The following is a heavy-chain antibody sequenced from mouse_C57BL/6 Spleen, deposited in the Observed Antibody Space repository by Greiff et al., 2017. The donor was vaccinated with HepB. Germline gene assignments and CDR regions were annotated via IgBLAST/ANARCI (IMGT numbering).Heavy chain of an antibody. D-gene: IGHD1-1*01. V-gene: IGHV1-39*01. CDR3: TNCCGSSYGNFDV. Sequence: EVQLQQSGPELVKPGASVKISCKASGYSFTDYNMNWVKQSKGKSLEWIGVINPNYGTTSYNQKFKGKATLTVDQSSSTAYMQLNRLTSEDSAVYYCTNCCGSSYGNFDVWGTGTTVTVSS. CDR2: INPNYGTT. J-gene: IGHJ1*03. CDR1: GYSFTDYN.